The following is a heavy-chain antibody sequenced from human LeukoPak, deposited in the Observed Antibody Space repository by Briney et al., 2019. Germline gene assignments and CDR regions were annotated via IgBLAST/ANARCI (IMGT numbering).Heavy chain of an antibody. J-gene: IGHJ4*02. CDR2: IYYIGGT. CDR1: GASISSYY. D-gene: IGHD6-19*01. CDR3: ARAWLPTAGSGWRFDY. Sequence: PSETLSLTCTVSGASISSYYWSWIRQPPGKGLEWIGYIYYIGGTKYNPSLKSRVTISVDTSKNQFSLKLSSVTAADTAVYYCARAWLPTAGSGWRFDYWGQGTLVTVSS. V-gene: IGHV4-59*01.